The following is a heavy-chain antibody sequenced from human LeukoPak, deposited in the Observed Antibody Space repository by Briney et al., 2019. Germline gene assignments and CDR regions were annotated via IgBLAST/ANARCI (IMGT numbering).Heavy chain of an antibody. J-gene: IGHJ4*02. V-gene: IGHV5-51*01. CDR1: GYSFTSYW. CDR3: ARRHHILTGFDY. Sequence: GESLKISCKGSGYSFTSYWIGWVRQMRGKPLEWMGIVSPGDSDTRYSPSFQGQVTMSADKSISPAYLQWSSLTASDTSMYYCARRHHILTGFDYWGQGTLVTVSS. CDR2: VSPGDSDT. D-gene: IGHD3-9*01.